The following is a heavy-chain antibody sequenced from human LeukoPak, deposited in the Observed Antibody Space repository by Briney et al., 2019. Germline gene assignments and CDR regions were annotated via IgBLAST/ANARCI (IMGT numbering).Heavy chain of an antibody. CDR2: ISASGGST. D-gene: IGHD6-13*01. Sequence: GGSLRLSCAASGFTFNTYAMSWVRQAPGKGLEWVSGISASGGSTYYADSVKGRFTISRDNAKNSLYLQMNSLRAEDTAVYYCARYGAAAGTVGYWGQGTLVTVSS. V-gene: IGHV3-23*01. CDR3: ARYGAAAGTVGY. J-gene: IGHJ4*02. CDR1: GFTFNTYA.